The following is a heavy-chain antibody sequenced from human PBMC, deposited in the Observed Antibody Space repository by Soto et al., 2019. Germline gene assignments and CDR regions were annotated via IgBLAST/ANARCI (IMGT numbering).Heavy chain of an antibody. CDR2: IWYDGSNT. D-gene: IGHD2-15*01. Sequence: QVQLVESGGGVVQPGRSLRLSCAASGFTFSYYGLHWVRQAPGKGLEWVAVIWYDGSNTYYADSVKGRFTISRDNSKNMLDLQMNSLRAEDTAVYYCVRGGGGSSCGGGSGFLDYWGQGALVTVSS. J-gene: IGHJ4*02. V-gene: IGHV3-33*01. CDR1: GFTFSYYG. CDR3: VRGGGGSSCGGGSGFLDY.